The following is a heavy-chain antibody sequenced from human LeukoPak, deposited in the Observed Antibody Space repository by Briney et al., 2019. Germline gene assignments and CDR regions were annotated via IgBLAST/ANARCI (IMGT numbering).Heavy chain of an antibody. V-gene: IGHV3-7*01. CDR3: ARAAVADNNWFDP. Sequence: GGSLRLSCAASGFTLSSYWMSWVRQAPGKGLEWVANIKQDGSEKYYVDSVKGRFTISRDNAKNSLYLQMNSLRAEDTAVYYCARAAVADNNWFDPWGQGTLVTVSS. D-gene: IGHD6-19*01. J-gene: IGHJ5*02. CDR1: GFTLSSYW. CDR2: IKQDGSEK.